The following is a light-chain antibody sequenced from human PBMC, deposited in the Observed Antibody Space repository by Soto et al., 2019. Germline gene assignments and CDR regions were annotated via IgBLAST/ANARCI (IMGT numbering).Light chain of an antibody. CDR1: QSISSD. J-gene: IGKJ4*01. V-gene: IGKV3-15*01. CDR2: AAS. CDR3: QQYNNWPLT. Sequence: EIVMTQSPATLSVFPGERVTLSCGASQSISSDLAWYQQKPGQAPRLLIYAASTRATAIPARFTGSGSGTEFTLTISSLQFEDFAVYFCQQYNNWPLTFGGGTKVEIK.